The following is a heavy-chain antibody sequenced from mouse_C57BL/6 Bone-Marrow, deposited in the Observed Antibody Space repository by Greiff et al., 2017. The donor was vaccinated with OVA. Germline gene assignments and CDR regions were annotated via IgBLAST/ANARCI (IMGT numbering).Heavy chain of an antibody. V-gene: IGHV1-39*01. J-gene: IGHJ3*01. Sequence: EVQLQQSGPELVKPGASVKISCKASGYSFTDYNMNWVKQSNGKSLEWIGVINPNYGTTSYNQQFKGKATLTVDQSSSTAYMQLNSPTSEDSAVYYGASSPIYYDYGPSYWGQGTLVTVSA. CDR3: ASSPIYYDYGPSY. CDR1: GYSFTDYN. CDR2: INPNYGTT. D-gene: IGHD2-4*01.